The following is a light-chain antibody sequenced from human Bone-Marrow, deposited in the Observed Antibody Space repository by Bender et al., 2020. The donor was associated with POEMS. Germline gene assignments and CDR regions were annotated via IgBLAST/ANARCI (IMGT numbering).Light chain of an antibody. Sequence: QSALTQSASVSGSPGQSITISCTGTSSDIGGFKYVSWFQQHPGKAPKLIIYDVTNRPSGVSDRFSGSKSGNTASLTISGLQTEDEADYYCNSYRRGSTPYVFGTGTKVTVL. CDR2: DVT. J-gene: IGLJ1*01. V-gene: IGLV2-14*03. CDR1: SSDIGGFKY. CDR3: NSYRRGSTPYV.